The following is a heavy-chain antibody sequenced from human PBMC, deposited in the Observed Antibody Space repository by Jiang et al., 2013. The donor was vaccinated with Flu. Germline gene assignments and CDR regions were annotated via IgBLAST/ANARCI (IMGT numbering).Heavy chain of an antibody. Sequence: QLVESGGGVVQPGRSLRLSCAASGFTFSSYGMHWARQAPGKGLEWVAVIWYDGSDKYYADSVKGRFTISRDNSKNTPYLQMNSLRAEDTAVYYCARGHYDILTGYSFLDYWGQGTLVTVSS. CDR3: ARGHYDILTGYSFLDY. D-gene: IGHD3-9*01. V-gene: IGHV3-33*01. CDR1: GFTFSSYG. CDR2: IWYDGSDK. J-gene: IGHJ4*02.